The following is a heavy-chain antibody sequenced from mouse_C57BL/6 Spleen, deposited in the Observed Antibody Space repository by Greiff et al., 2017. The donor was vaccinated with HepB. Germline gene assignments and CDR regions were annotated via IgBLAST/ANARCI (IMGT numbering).Heavy chain of an antibody. CDR3: AGDGSSYAMDY. J-gene: IGHJ4*01. CDR2: IYPGDGDT. V-gene: IGHV1-82*01. Sequence: QVQLQQSGPELVKPGASVKISCKASGYAFSSSWMNWVKQRPGKGLEWIGRIYPGDGDTNYNGKFKGKATLTADKSSSTAYMQISSLTSEDSAVYFCAGDGSSYAMDYWGQGTSVTVSS. CDR1: GYAFSSSW. D-gene: IGHD2-3*01.